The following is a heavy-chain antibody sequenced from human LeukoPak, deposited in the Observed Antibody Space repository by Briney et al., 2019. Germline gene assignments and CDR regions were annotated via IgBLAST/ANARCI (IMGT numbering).Heavy chain of an antibody. CDR3: ARATRGMVYAYNAFDI. V-gene: IGHV3-48*01. D-gene: IGHD2-8*01. CDR1: GFTFSSYS. CDR2: ISSSSSTI. Sequence: GGSLRLSCAASGFTFSSYSMNWVRQAPGKGLEWVSYISSSSSTIYYADSVKGRFTISRDNAKNSLYLQMSSLRAEDTAVYYCARATRGMVYAYNAFDIWGQGTMVTVSS. J-gene: IGHJ3*02.